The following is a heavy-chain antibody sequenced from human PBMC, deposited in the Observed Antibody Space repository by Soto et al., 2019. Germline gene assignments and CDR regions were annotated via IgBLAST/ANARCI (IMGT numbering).Heavy chain of an antibody. CDR2: VYYSGST. V-gene: IGHV4-38-2*02. CDR3: AGNTSTYFDS. J-gene: IGHJ4*02. CDR1: GYSISNGDY. Sequence: NPSETLSLTCTVSGYSISNGDYWGWIRQAPGKGLEWIGSVYYSGSTHYEPSLRGRIAISVDTLKNQFSLRLPSVTAADTAMYFCAGNTSTYFDSCAQGIPVPVS.